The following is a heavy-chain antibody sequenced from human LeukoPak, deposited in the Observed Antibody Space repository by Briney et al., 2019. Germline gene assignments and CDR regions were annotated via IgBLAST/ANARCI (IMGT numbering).Heavy chain of an antibody. Sequence: PSETLSLTXTVSGGSINTYYWSWIWQPPGKGMEWIGYIYYSGSTNYNPSLKRRVTISVDTSKNQFSLKLTSVTAADTAVYYCARDSGASNYYYYYMDVWGEGTTVTVSS. CDR2: IYYSGST. D-gene: IGHD3-10*01. V-gene: IGHV4-59*01. J-gene: IGHJ6*03. CDR1: GGSINTYY. CDR3: ARDSGASNYYYYYMDV.